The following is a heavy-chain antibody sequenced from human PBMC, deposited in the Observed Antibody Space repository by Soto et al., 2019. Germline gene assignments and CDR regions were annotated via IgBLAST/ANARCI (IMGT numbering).Heavy chain of an antibody. CDR2: LLRSGSTT. CDR3: AKDAVSGDGVWLLDS. D-gene: IGHD4-17*01. V-gene: IGHV3-23*01. Sequence: GGSLRLSCAASGFTFSNYAMTWARQAPGKGLEWVSSLLRSGSTTYYADSVKGRFTISSDKSANSLYLQMDSLRAEDTAVYYCAKDAVSGDGVWLLDSWGQGTVVTVSS. J-gene: IGHJ5*02. CDR1: GFTFSNYA.